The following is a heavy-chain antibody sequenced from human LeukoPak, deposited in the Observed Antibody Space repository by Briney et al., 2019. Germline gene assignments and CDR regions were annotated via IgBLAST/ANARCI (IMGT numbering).Heavy chain of an antibody. CDR2: ISAYNGNT. J-gene: IGHJ3*02. Sequence: DSVKVSCKTSGYTFTNYDISWVRQTPGQGLEWMGWISAYNGNTNYAQKFQGRVTITTDISTSTAYMELRSLRSDDTAVYYCARVGYTYGHRDAFDIWGQGTTVTVSS. D-gene: IGHD3-10*01. V-gene: IGHV1-18*01. CDR3: ARVGYTYGHRDAFDI. CDR1: GYTFTNYD.